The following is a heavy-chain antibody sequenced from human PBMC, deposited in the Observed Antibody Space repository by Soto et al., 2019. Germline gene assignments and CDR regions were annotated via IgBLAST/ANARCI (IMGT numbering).Heavy chain of an antibody. D-gene: IGHD3-22*01. Sequence: VQLVQSGAEVKKPGASVKVSCKASGGSVSKCASSWVRQAPGQVVEWMGGIIPIVGTANHAHKLQGRVTITEDESTSTAYMELTSLRSEDTAMYYCVRVYDSSGHEYFQHWGQGTLVTVYS. CDR3: VRVYDSSGHEYFQH. J-gene: IGHJ1*01. CDR1: GGSVSKCA. V-gene: IGHV1-69*12. CDR2: IIPIVGTA.